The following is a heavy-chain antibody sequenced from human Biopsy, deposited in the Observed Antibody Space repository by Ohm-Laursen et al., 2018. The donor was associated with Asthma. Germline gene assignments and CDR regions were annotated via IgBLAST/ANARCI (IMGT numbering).Heavy chain of an antibody. CDR2: ISSSGGTI. CDR1: GFTFSDYY. CDR3: ASECTVATCPLAY. V-gene: IGHV3-11*01. Sequence: SLRLSCSASGFTFSDYYMSWIRQAPGKGLEWVSYISSSGGTIYYADSVKGRFTISRDNAQNSLFLQMTSLGAEDTAVYYCASECTVATCPLAYWGQGALGTVSS. J-gene: IGHJ4*02. D-gene: IGHD2-8*02.